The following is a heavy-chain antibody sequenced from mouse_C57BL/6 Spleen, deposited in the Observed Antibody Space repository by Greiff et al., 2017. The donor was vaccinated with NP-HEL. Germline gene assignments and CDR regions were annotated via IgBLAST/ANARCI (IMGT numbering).Heavy chain of an antibody. V-gene: IGHV1-39*01. CDR1: GYSFTDYN. J-gene: IGHJ3*01. CDR2: INPNYGTT. Sequence: VQLKESGPELVKPGASVKISCKASGYSFTDYNMNWVKQSNGKSLEWIGVINPNYGTTSYNQKFKGKATLTVDQSSSTAYMQLNSLTSEDSAVYYCARGAYYGSSYGAWFAYWGQGTLVTVSA. CDR3: ARGAYYGSSYGAWFAY. D-gene: IGHD1-1*01.